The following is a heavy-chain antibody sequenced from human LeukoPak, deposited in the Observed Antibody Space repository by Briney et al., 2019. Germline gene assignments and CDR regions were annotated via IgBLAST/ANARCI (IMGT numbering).Heavy chain of an antibody. CDR2: INSDGSAT. V-gene: IGHV3-74*01. Sequence: TGGSLRLSCAASGFPFSSYWMHWVRQVPGKGLLWVSRINSDGSATIYADSVRGRFTISRDNAKNTLYLQMSGLRVEDTAVYHCASDFPYYGMDVWGQGTTDTVSS. CDR1: GFPFSSYW. CDR3: ASDFPYYGMDV. J-gene: IGHJ6*02.